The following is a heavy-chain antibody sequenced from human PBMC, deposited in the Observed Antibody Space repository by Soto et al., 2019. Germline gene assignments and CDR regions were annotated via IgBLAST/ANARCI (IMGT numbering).Heavy chain of an antibody. V-gene: IGHV4-4*07. CDR1: YY. J-gene: IGHJ6*02. Sequence: YYWSWIRQPAGKGLEWIGRIYTSGSTNYNPSLKSRVTMSVDTSKNQFSLKLSSVTAADTAVYYCARQGFFTIFGVVIPYGMDVWGQGTTVTVSS. CDR3: ARQGFFTIFGVVIPYGMDV. D-gene: IGHD3-3*01. CDR2: IYTSGST.